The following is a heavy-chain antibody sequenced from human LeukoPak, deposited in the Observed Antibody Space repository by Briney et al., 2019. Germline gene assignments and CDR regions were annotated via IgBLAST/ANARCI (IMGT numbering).Heavy chain of an antibody. J-gene: IGHJ4*02. CDR3: ARGPDEEFSYGPLDS. Sequence: GGSLRLSCAASGFTFSSYGMHWVRQAPGKGLEWVAVIWSDGTNKYYADSVKGRFTISRDNSQNTLSLQLNSLRAEDTAVYYCARGPDEEFSYGPLDSWGQGTLVTVSS. CDR1: GFTFSSYG. D-gene: IGHD3-16*01. V-gene: IGHV3-33*01. CDR2: IWSDGTNK.